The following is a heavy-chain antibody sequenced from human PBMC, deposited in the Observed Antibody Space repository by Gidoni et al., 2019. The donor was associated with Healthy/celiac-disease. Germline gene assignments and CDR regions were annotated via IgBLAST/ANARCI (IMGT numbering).Heavy chain of an antibody. J-gene: IGHJ4*02. D-gene: IGHD6-19*01. V-gene: IGHV3-9*01. CDR1: GFTFDDYA. CDR3: AKGGAVAGYYFDY. CDR2: ISCNSGSI. Sequence: EVQLVESGGGLVQPGGSLRLSCAAAGFTFDDYAMHWVRQAPGKGLEWFSGISCNSGSIGYADSVKGRFTISRDNAKNSLYLQMNSLRAEDTALYYCAKGGAVAGYYFDYWGQGTLVTVSS.